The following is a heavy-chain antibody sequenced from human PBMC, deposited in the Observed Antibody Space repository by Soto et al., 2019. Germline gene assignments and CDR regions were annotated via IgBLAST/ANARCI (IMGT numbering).Heavy chain of an antibody. CDR2: ISSSSSYI. Sequence: EVQLVESGGGLVKPGGSLRLSCAASGFTFSSYSMNWVRQAPGKGLEWVSSISSSSSYIYYAGSVKGRFTISRDNAKNSLYLQMNSLRAEDTAVYYCARDLTVVVPAAISPSYYYGMDVWGQGTTVTVSS. CDR1: GFTFSSYS. J-gene: IGHJ6*02. CDR3: ARDLTVVVPAAISPSYYYGMDV. D-gene: IGHD2-2*01. V-gene: IGHV3-21*01.